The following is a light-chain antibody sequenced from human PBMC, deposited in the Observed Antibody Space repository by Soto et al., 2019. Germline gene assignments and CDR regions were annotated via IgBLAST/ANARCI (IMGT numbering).Light chain of an antibody. CDR2: VNS. J-gene: IGLJ1*01. CDR1: SSDVGDYKY. V-gene: IGLV2-14*01. Sequence: QSVLTQPASVSGSPGQSITISCTGTSSDVGDYKYVSRYQQHPDKAPKLIIFVNSNRPSGISNRFSASKSGNTASLTISGLQAEDEADYYCSSYTSSDTPYVFGTGTKLTVL. CDR3: SSYTSSDTPYV.